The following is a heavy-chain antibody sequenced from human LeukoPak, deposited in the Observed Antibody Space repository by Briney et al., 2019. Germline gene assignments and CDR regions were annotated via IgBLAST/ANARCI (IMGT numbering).Heavy chain of an antibody. CDR1: GFTFTSSA. D-gene: IGHD3-22*01. CDR3: AADLAYYYDSSGYLDY. V-gene: IGHV1-58*01. CDR2: IVVGSGNT. Sequence: SVKVSCNASGFTFTSSAVQWVRQARGQRLEWIGWIVVGSGNTNYAQKFQERVTITRDMSTSTAYMELSSLRSEDTAVYYCAADLAYYYDSSGYLDYWGQGTLVTVSS. J-gene: IGHJ4*02.